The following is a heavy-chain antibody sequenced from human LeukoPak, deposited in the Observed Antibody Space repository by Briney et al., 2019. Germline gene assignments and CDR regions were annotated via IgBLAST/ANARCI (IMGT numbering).Heavy chain of an antibody. V-gene: IGHV4-59*01. CDR3: ARDNRRLRQFDY. Sequence: SETLSLTCTVSGGSISSYYWSWIRQPPGKGLEWIGYIYYSGSTNYNPSLKSRVTISVDTSKNQFSLKLSPVTAADTAVYYCARDNRRLRQFDYWGQGTLVTVSS. D-gene: IGHD4-17*01. J-gene: IGHJ4*02. CDR2: IYYSGST. CDR1: GGSISSYY.